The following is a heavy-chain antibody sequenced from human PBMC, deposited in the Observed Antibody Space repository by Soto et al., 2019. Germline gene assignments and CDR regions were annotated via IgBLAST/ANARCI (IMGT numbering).Heavy chain of an antibody. CDR3: ARRVGAGVLVH. Sequence: QVQLVQSGAEVKKPGASVKISCRASGYNFSRYYIYWVRQAAGQGLEWMGAINPSGGGTTHAQTFQGRVTMTRDTSTSTVYMEVSSLTSEDTAVYYCARRVGAGVLVHWGQGTLVTVSS. V-gene: IGHV1-46*01. D-gene: IGHD1-26*01. CDR2: INPSGGGT. CDR1: GYNFSRYY. J-gene: IGHJ4*02.